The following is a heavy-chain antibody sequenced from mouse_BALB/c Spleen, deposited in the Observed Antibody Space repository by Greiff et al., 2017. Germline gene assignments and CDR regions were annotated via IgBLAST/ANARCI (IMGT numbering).Heavy chain of an antibody. V-gene: IGHV7-3*02. Sequence: EVNLVESGGGLVQPGGSLRLSCATSGFTFTDYYMSWVRQPPGKALEWLGFIRNKANGYTTEYSASVKGRFTISRDNSQSILYLQMNTLRAEDSATYYCARVYGNPYYAIDYWGQGTSVTVSS. CDR2: IRNKANGYTT. CDR3: ARVYGNPYYAIDY. J-gene: IGHJ4*01. D-gene: IGHD2-10*02. CDR1: GFTFTDYY.